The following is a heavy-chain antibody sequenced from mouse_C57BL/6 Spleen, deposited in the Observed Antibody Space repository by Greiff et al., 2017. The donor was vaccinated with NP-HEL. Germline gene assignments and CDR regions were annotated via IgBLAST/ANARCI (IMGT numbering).Heavy chain of an antibody. CDR1: GYTFTSYW. CDR2: IDPSDSET. V-gene: IGHV1-52*01. D-gene: IGHD2-13*01. CDR3: ARVWDDSWYFDV. Sequence: QVQLQQPGAELVRPGSSVKLSCKASGYTFTSYWMHWVKQRPIQGLEWIGNIDPSDSETHYNQKFKDKATLTVDKSSSTAYMQLSSLTSEDSAVYYCARVWDDSWYFDVWGTGTTVTVSS. J-gene: IGHJ1*03.